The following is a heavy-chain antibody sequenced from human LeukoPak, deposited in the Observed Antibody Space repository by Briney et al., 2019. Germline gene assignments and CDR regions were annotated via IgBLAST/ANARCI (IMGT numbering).Heavy chain of an antibody. Sequence: SETLSLTCTVSGGSISSGDYYWSWIRQPPGKGLEWIGYIYYSGSTCYNPSLKSRVTMSVDTSKNQFSLKLSSVTAADTAVYYCARVVVVAATLWFDPWGQGTLVTVSS. CDR1: GGSISSGDYY. CDR3: ARVVVVAATLWFDP. CDR2: IYYSGST. V-gene: IGHV4-30-4*08. J-gene: IGHJ5*02. D-gene: IGHD2-15*01.